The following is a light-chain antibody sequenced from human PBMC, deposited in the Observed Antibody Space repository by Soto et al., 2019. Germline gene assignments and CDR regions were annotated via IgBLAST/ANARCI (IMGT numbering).Light chain of an antibody. V-gene: IGKV1-5*01. CDR3: QQTYKVPYT. CDR2: DAS. Sequence: DIQMTQSPSTLSASVGDRVTITCRASQSISSWLAWYQQKPGKAPKLLIYDASSLESGVPSRFSGSGSGTDFSLTITNLRVEDSATYYCQQTYKVPYTFGQGSKVEI. CDR1: QSISSW. J-gene: IGKJ2*01.